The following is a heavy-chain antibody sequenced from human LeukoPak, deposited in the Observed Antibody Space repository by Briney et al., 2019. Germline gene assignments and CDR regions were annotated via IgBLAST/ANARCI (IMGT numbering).Heavy chain of an antibody. J-gene: IGHJ4*02. CDR1: GFTFSSYA. CDR2: INPSGGST. V-gene: IGHV1-46*01. D-gene: IGHD4-11*01. CDR3: ARDDYRGIDY. Sequence: GGSLRLSCAASGFTFSSYAMSWVRQAPGKGLEWMGIINPSGGSTSYAQKFQGRVTMTRDTSTSTVYMELSSLRSEDTAVYYCARDDYRGIDYWGQGTLVTVSS.